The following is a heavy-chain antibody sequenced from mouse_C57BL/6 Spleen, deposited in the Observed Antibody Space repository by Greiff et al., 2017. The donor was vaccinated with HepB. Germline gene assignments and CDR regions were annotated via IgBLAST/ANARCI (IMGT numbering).Heavy chain of an antibody. CDR1: GFTFSDYG. CDR3: ARPGIYDVYYDWFAY. D-gene: IGHD2-3*01. V-gene: IGHV5-17*01. CDR2: ISSGSSTI. J-gene: IGHJ3*01. Sequence: EVQVVESGGGLVKPGGSLKLSCAASGFTFSDYGMHWVRQAPEKGLEWVAYISSGSSTIYYADTVKGRFTISRDNAKNTLFLQMTSLRSEDTAMYYCARPGIYDVYYDWFAYWGQDSLVTVSA.